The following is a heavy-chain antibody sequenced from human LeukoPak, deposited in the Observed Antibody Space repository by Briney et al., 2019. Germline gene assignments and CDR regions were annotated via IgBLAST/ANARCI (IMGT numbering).Heavy chain of an antibody. CDR3: ARVAGIAVAGLDY. D-gene: IGHD6-19*01. Sequence: SEPLSLTCAVYGESFSGYYWSWIRQPPGKGLEWIGEINHSGSTNYNPSLKSRVTISVDTSKNQFSLKLSSVTAADTAVYYCARVAGIAVAGLDYWGQGTLVTVSS. CDR1: GESFSGYY. V-gene: IGHV4-34*01. CDR2: INHSGST. J-gene: IGHJ4*02.